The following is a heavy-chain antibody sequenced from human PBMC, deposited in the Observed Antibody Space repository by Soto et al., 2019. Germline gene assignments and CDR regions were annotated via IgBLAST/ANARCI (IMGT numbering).Heavy chain of an antibody. Sequence: ASVKVSCKTSGYTFVSYGINWVRQAPGQGLEWMGWVRPYKRNTYYAKRLQGRVTMTTDTSTSTAYMELRSLTSDDTAVYFCVRDLDGSGNYYSDYWGQGTLVTVSS. CDR2: VRPYKRNT. CDR1: GYTFVSYG. V-gene: IGHV1-18*01. D-gene: IGHD3-10*01. J-gene: IGHJ4*02. CDR3: VRDLDGSGNYYSDY.